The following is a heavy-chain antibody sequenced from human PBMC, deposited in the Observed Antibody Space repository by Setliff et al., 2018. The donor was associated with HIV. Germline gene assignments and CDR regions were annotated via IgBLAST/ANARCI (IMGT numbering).Heavy chain of an antibody. V-gene: IGHV3-7*01. CDR2: IKQDGSEK. J-gene: IGHJ4*02. CDR1: GFIFTNYW. D-gene: IGHD4-17*01. CDR3: AREAYGDSYFDY. Sequence: GGSLRLSCAASGFIFTNYWMSWVRQAPGKGPEWVANIKQDGSEKYYVDSVRDRFTISRDNGRSSLYLHMTDLGAEDTAIYFCAREAYGDSYFDYWGRGTLVTVSS.